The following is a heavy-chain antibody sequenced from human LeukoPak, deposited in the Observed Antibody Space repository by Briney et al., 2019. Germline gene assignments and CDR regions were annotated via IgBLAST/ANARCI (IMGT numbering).Heavy chain of an antibody. J-gene: IGHJ3*02. Sequence: SETLSLTYTVSGGSISSYYWSWIRQPAGKGLEWIGRIYNTGSTNYNPSLKSRVTISVDTSKNQFSLKLSSVTAADTAVYYCARNSGYSYGGFDIWGQGTMVTVSS. V-gene: IGHV4-4*07. CDR1: GGSISSYY. CDR2: IYNTGST. CDR3: ARNSGYSYGGFDI. D-gene: IGHD5-18*01.